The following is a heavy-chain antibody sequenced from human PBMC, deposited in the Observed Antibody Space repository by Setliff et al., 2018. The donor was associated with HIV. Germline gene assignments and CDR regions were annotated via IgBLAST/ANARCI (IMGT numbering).Heavy chain of an antibody. CDR2: VIPILGVA. CDR3: VRGVQSPPHYSYYYMNV. J-gene: IGHJ6*03. CDR1: RRTFNSHT. Sequence: GASVKVSCKASRRTFNSHTINWVRQAPGQGLDWMGRVIPILGVANYAQRFQGKGTITADKSTSTAYMELTSLRFADTAMYYCVRGVQSPPHYSYYYMNVWGEGTMVTVSS. V-gene: IGHV1-69*02. D-gene: IGHD3-3*01.